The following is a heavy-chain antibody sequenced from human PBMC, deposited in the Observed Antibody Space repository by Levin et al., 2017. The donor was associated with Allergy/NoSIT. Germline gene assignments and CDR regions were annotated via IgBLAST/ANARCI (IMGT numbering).Heavy chain of an antibody. J-gene: IGHJ4*02. D-gene: IGHD6-13*01. CDR1: GFTFSSYG. CDR2: ISYDGSNK. CDR3: AKPRGSSSPFFDY. V-gene: IGHV3-30*18. Sequence: GGSLRLSCAASGFTFSSYGMHWVRQAPGKGLEWVAVISYDGSNKYYADSVKGRFTISRDNSKNTLYLQMNSLRAEDTAVYYCAKPRGSSSPFFDYWGQGTLVTVSS.